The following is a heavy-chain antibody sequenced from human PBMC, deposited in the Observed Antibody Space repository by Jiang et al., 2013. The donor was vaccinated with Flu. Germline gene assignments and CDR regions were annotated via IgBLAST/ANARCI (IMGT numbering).Heavy chain of an antibody. Sequence: PGASVKVSCKASGYTFTSYGISWVRQAPGQGLEWMGWISAYNGNTNYAQKLQGRVTMTTDTSTSTAYMELRSLRSDDTAVYYCARETIFGVVMRYFDYWGQGTLVTVSS. V-gene: IGHV1-18*01. J-gene: IGHJ4*02. CDR1: GYTFTSYG. D-gene: IGHD3-3*01. CDR3: ARETIFGVVMRYFDY. CDR2: ISAYNGNT.